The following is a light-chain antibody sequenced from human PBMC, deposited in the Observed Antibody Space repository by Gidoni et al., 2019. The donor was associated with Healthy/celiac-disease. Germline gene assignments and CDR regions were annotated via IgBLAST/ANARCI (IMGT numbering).Light chain of an antibody. J-gene: IGKJ4*01. CDR2: DAS. CDR1: QSVSSY. CDR3: QQRSNWSFT. V-gene: IGKV3-11*01. Sequence: EIVLTQSPATLSLSPGERATLSCRASQSVSSYLAWYQQNPCQAPRPLIYDASNRATGIPARFSGSGSGTDFTLTISSLEPEDFAVYYCQQRSNWSFTFGGGTKVEIK.